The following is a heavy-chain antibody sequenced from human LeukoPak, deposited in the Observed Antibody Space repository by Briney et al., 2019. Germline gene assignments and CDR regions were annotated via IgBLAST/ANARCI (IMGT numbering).Heavy chain of an antibody. CDR2: ISGSGGSA. Sequence: GGSLRLSCAVSGITLSNYGMSWVRQAPGKGPEWVAGISGSGGSAYYADAVKGRFTISRDNPKNTLYLQMNSLRVEDTAVYFCARRGVVIRVILVGFHKEAYYFDSWGQGALVTVSS. J-gene: IGHJ4*02. CDR1: GITLSNYG. CDR3: ARRGVVIRVILVGFHKEAYYFDS. V-gene: IGHV3-23*01. D-gene: IGHD3-22*01.